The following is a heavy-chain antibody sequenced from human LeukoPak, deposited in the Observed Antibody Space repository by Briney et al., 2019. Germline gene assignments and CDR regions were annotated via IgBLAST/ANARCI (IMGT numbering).Heavy chain of an antibody. Sequence: SETLSLTCTVSGGSISSSSYYWGWIRQPPGKGLEWIGSIYYSGSTYYNPSLKSRVTISVGTSKNQFSLKLSSVTAADTAVYYCAREGPGSSRDYYYGMDVWGQGATVTVSS. V-gene: IGHV4-39*07. CDR2: IYYSGST. J-gene: IGHJ6*02. D-gene: IGHD6-13*01. CDR3: AREGPGSSRDYYYGMDV. CDR1: GGSISSSSYY.